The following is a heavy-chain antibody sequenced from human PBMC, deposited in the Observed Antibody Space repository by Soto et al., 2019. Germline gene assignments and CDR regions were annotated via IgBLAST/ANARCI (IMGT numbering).Heavy chain of an antibody. D-gene: IGHD2-15*01. CDR3: AREVEVVGLQYWFDP. V-gene: IGHV4-39*02. J-gene: IGHJ5*02. CDR2: IYFNGRT. CDR1: GGSIRESGFY. Sequence: SETLSLTCTVSGGSIRESGFYWGWIRQPPGKGLEWIGSIYFNGRTYHNPSLKSRVTLSLDTSKNQFSLKLISVTAADTAVYYCAREVEVVGLQYWFDPWGQGTLVTVSS.